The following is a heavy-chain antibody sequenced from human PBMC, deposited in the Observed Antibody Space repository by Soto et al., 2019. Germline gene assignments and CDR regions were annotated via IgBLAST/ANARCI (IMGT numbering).Heavy chain of an antibody. V-gene: IGHV3-48*01. D-gene: IGHD6-13*01. CDR1: GFTFSSYS. CDR2: ISSSSSTI. J-gene: IGHJ6*03. Sequence: GGSLRLSCAASGFTFSSYSMNWVRQAPGKGLEWVSYISSSSSTIYYADSVKGRFTISRDNAKNQFSLKLSSVTAADTAVYYCARLSQLVIPLDQQYYYYYYMDVWGKGTTVTVSS. CDR3: ARLSQLVIPLDQQYYYYYYMDV.